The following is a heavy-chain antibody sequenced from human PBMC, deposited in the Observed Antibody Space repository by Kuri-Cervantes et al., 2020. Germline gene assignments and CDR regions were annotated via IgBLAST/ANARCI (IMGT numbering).Heavy chain of an antibody. CDR2: INHSGST. V-gene: IGHV4-34*01. J-gene: IGHJ6*03. Sequence: SETPSLTCAVYGGSFSGYYWSWIRQPPGKGLEWIGEINHSGSTNYNPSLKSRVTISVDTSKNQFSLKLSSVTAADTAVYYCARESHDSNKYYYYMDVWGEGTTVTVSS. CDR3: ARESHDSNKYYYYMDV. D-gene: IGHD4-11*01. CDR1: GGSFSGYY.